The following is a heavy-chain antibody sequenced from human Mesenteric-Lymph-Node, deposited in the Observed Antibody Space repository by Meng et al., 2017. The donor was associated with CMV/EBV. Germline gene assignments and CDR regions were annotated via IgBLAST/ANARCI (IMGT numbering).Heavy chain of an antibody. CDR2: IYYSGST. CDR3: AKVGPRYCSGGSCYNFDY. Sequence: SISSGGYYWAWIRQNPGKGLEWIGYIYYSGSTYYNPSLKSRVIISVDMSKNQFSLKLSSLTAADTAVYYCAKVGPRYCSGGSCYNFDYWGQGTLVTVSS. V-gene: IGHV4-31*02. CDR1: SISSGGYY. J-gene: IGHJ4*02. D-gene: IGHD2-15*01.